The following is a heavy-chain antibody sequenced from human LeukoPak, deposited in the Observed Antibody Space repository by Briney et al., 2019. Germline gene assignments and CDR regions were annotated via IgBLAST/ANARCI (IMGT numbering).Heavy chain of an antibody. J-gene: IGHJ4*02. CDR2: IYYSGST. CDR3: ARREMATVVD. D-gene: IGHD5-24*01. CDR1: GGSISSSSYY. Sequence: SETLSLTCTVSGGSISSSSYYWGWIRQPPGKGLEWIGSIYYSGSTYYNPSLKSRVTISVDTSKNQFSLKLSSVTAADTAVYYCARREMATVVDWGQGTLVTVSS. V-gene: IGHV4-39*07.